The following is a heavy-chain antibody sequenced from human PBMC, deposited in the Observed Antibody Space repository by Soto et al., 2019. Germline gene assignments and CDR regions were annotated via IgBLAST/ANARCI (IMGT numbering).Heavy chain of an antibody. CDR2: IYYSGST. CDR1: GGSISSYY. V-gene: IGHV4-59*08. CDR3: ARHQLWPPTWLVY. D-gene: IGHD5-18*01. J-gene: IGHJ4*02. Sequence: QVQLQESGPGLVKPSETLSLTCTVSGGSISSYYWSWIRQPPGKGLEWIGYIYYSGSTNYNPSLKSRVTISVDTSKNQFSLKLSSVTAADTAVYYCARHQLWPPTWLVYWGQGTLVTVSS.